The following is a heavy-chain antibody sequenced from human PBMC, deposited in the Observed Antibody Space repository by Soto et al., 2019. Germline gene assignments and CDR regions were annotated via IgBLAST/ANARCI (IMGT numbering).Heavy chain of an antibody. D-gene: IGHD2-2*01. CDR2: ISHTGNSR. CDR1: GFTFSDYS. J-gene: IGHJ6*02. CDR3: AQDNQASRHYYYGMDV. V-gene: IGHV3-48*02. Sequence: GGSLRLSCAASGFTFSDYSMNWVRQAPGKGLDWISYISHTGNSRYYADSVQGRFTISRDNAKNSLYLQLNSLTDEDTAVYYCAQDNQASRHYYYGMDVWGQGTTVTVSS.